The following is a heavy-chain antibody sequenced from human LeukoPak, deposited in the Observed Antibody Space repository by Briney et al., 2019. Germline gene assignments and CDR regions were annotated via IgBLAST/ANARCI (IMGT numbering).Heavy chain of an antibody. CDR2: IRSKAYGGTT. J-gene: IGHJ4*02. Sequence: QPGETLRLSCAASGFTFSGYGMSWVRQAPGKGLEWVGFIRSKAYGGTTEYAASVKGRFTISRDDSKSIAYLQMNSLKAEDTAVYYCTRGAVVVVITIYDYWGQGTLVTVSS. D-gene: IGHD3-22*01. CDR3: TRGAVVVVITIYDY. V-gene: IGHV3-49*04. CDR1: GFTFSGYG.